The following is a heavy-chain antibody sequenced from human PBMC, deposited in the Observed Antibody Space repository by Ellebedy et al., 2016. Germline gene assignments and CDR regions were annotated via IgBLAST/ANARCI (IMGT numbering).Heavy chain of an antibody. Sequence: GESLKISXKGSGYSFTSYWIGWVRQMPGKGLEWMGIIYPGDSDTRYSPSFQGQVTISADKSISTAYLQWSSLKASDTAMYYCARHGSIAARRDWFDPWGQGTLVTVSS. J-gene: IGHJ5*02. CDR3: ARHGSIAARRDWFDP. V-gene: IGHV5-51*01. CDR1: GYSFTSYW. CDR2: IYPGDSDT. D-gene: IGHD6-6*01.